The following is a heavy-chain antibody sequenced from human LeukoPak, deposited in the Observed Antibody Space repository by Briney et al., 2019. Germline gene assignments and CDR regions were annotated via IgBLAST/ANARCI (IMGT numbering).Heavy chain of an antibody. Sequence: SETLSLTCTVSGGSISSSSYYWGWIRQPPGKGLEWIGSIYYSGSTYYNPSLKSRVTISVDTSKNQFSLKLSSVTAADTAVYYCARSSYNWKYYYYYMDVWGKGTTVTVSS. D-gene: IGHD1-20*01. V-gene: IGHV4-39*07. CDR1: GGSISSSSYY. J-gene: IGHJ6*03. CDR2: IYYSGST. CDR3: ARSSYNWKYYYYYMDV.